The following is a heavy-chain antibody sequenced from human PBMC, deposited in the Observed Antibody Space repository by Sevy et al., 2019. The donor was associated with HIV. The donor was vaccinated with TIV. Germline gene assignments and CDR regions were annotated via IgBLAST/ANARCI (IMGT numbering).Heavy chain of an antibody. CDR1: GFTFSDHS. V-gene: IGHV3-72*01. J-gene: IGHJ4*02. D-gene: IGHD6-13*01. Sequence: GGSLRLSCVASGFTFSDHSMEWVRQAPGKGLEWVGRTRNKPDGYTTEYAASVKGRFTISRDESNNSLYVQMNSLKAEDTAVYYCATHAGIAAAGRVFDYWGQGTLVTVSS. CDR2: TRNKPDGYTT. CDR3: ATHAGIAAAGRVFDY.